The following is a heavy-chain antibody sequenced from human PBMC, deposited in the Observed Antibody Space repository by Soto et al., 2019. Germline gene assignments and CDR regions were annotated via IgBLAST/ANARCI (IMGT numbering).Heavy chain of an antibody. CDR1: GFTFRTYA. Sequence: QVQLVESGGGVVQPGRSLRLSCAASGFTFRTYAMYWVRQAPGKGLEWVAVISYDGSNKYYADSVKGRFTISRDNSKNPLYLQMNSLRSEDTAVYYCASEAHWGQGTLVTVSS. J-gene: IGHJ1*01. CDR2: ISYDGSNK. CDR3: ASEAH. V-gene: IGHV3-30*04.